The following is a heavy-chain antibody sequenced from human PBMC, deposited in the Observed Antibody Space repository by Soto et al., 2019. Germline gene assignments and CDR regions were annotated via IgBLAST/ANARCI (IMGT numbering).Heavy chain of an antibody. V-gene: IGHV1-18*01. Sequence: QVHLVQSGAEVKKPGASVKVSCKASGYSFTSYGISWVRQAPGQGLEWMGWISAYNGNTNYAQKLQGRVTMTTDTTTTTAYMELRSLRSDDTAVYYCARERAVAGSFYFEYWGQGTLVTVSS. CDR2: ISAYNGNT. CDR1: GYSFTSYG. D-gene: IGHD6-19*01. J-gene: IGHJ4*02. CDR3: ARERAVAGSFYFEY.